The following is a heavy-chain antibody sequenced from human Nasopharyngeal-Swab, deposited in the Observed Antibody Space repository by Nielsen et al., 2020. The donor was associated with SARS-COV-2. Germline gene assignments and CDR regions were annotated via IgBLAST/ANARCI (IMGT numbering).Heavy chain of an antibody. CDR2: IYYSGST. Sequence: SETLSLTCTVSGGSISGYYWSWIRQPPGKGLEWIGYIYYSGSTNYNPSLKSRVTISVDTSKTQFSLNLNSVTAADTAVYYCARGSGSYYYAMDVWGRGTTVTVSS. CDR3: ARGSGSYYYAMDV. V-gene: IGHV4-59*01. D-gene: IGHD6-19*01. CDR1: GGSISGYY. J-gene: IGHJ6*02.